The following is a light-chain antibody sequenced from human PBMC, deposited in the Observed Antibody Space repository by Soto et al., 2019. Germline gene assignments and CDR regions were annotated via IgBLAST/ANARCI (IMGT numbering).Light chain of an antibody. V-gene: IGKV3-20*01. CDR1: QSVNSRY. J-gene: IGKJ5*01. CDR3: HHYGTSPT. CDR2: GAS. Sequence: ENVLTQSPGTLSLSPGERATLSCRASQSVNSRYLAWYQQKAGQAPRLLIYGASSRATGIPDRFSGSGSGTDFTLTISRLEPADFAVYFCHHYGTSPTFGQGTRLEIK.